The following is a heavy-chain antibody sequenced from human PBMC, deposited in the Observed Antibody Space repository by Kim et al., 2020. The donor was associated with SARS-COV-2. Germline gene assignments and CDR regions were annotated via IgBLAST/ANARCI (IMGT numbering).Heavy chain of an antibody. Sequence: GGSLRLSCAASGFTFSSYEMSWVRQAPGKGLEWVSYISNSGDTMYYADSVKGRFTISKDNAKKSLYLQMNSLGAEDTAVYYCARGSTYYYGLDVWGQGTTVTVSS. CDR1: GFTFSSYE. CDR3: ARGSTYYYGLDV. CDR2: ISNSGDTM. D-gene: IGHD2-2*01. J-gene: IGHJ6*02. V-gene: IGHV3-48*03.